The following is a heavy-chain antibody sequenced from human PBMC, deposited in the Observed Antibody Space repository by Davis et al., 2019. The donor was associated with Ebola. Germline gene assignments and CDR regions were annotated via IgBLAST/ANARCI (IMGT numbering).Heavy chain of an antibody. V-gene: IGHV1-8*01. J-gene: IGHJ5*02. Sequence: ASVKVSCKASGYTFTSYDINWVRQATGQGLEWMGWMNPNSGNTGYAQKFQGRVTMTRNTSISTAYMELSSLRSEDTTVYYCARRIMTTRLFDPWGQGTLVTVSS. CDR2: MNPNSGNT. CDR3: ARRIMTTRLFDP. D-gene: IGHD3-16*01. CDR1: GYTFTSYD.